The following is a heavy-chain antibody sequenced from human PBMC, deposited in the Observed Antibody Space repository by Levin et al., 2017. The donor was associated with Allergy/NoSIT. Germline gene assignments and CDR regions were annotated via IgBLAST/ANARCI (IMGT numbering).Heavy chain of an antibody. Sequence: SQTLSLTCAISGDSVSTNSAAWNWIRQSPSRGLEWLGRTYYRSKWYNDYAVSVKSRITIIPDTSKNQFSLQLNSVTPEDTAVYYCAREAITGATYYYYYSGMDVWGQGTTVTVSS. D-gene: IGHD1-7*01. CDR3: AREAITGATYYYYYSGMDV. J-gene: IGHJ6*02. CDR1: GDSVSTNSAA. CDR2: TYYRSKWYN. V-gene: IGHV6-1*01.